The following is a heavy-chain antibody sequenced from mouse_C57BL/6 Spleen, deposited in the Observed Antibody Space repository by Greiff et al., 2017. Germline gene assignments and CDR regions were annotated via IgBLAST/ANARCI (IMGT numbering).Heavy chain of an antibody. CDR1: GFTFSDYG. CDR3: ARPLYYGSSYGFAY. J-gene: IGHJ3*01. V-gene: IGHV5-17*01. D-gene: IGHD1-1*01. CDR2: ISSGSSTI. Sequence: EVQLQESGGGLVKPGGSLKLSCAASGFTFSDYGMHWVRQAPEKGLEWVAYISSGSSTIYYADTVKGRFTISRDNAKNTLFLQMTSLRSEDTAMYYCARPLYYGSSYGFAYWGQGTLVTVSA.